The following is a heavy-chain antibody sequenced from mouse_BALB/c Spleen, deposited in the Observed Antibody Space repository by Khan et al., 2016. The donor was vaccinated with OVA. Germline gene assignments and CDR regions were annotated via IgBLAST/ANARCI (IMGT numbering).Heavy chain of an antibody. CDR1: GYTFTSYT. CDR2: INPSNGYT. V-gene: IGHV1-4*01. J-gene: IGHJ3*01. D-gene: IGHD2-14*01. Sequence: QVQLKESGAELARPGASVKMSCKASGYTFTSYTIHWIKKRPGQGLEWIGYINPSNGYTNYNQKFKDKATLTTDKSSTTAYLQLCSLTSVDSAVYNCVRDGAYHRNDGWFAYWGQGTLVTVSA. CDR3: VRDGAYHRNDGWFAY.